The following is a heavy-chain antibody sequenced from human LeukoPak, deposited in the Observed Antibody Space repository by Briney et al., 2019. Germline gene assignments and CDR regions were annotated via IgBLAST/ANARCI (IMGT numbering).Heavy chain of an antibody. Sequence: ASVKVSCKASGYTFTSYDINWVRQATGQGLEWMGWMNPNSGNTGYAQKFQGRVTMTRNTSISTAYMELSSLRSEDTAVYYCARVSNGYNYEYYYYGMDVWGQGTTVTVSS. V-gene: IGHV1-8*01. CDR2: MNPNSGNT. CDR3: ARVSNGYNYEYYYYGMDV. J-gene: IGHJ6*02. D-gene: IGHD5-24*01. CDR1: GYTFTSYD.